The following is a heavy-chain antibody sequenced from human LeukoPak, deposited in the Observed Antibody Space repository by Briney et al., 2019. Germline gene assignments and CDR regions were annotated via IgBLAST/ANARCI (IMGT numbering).Heavy chain of an antibody. V-gene: IGHV4-4*02. CDR1: GGSISSSNW. CDR3: ATGPKVRGVGLSAFDI. CDR2: IYHSGST. J-gene: IGHJ3*02. Sequence: PSGTLSLTCAVSGGSISSSNWWSWVRQPPGKGLEWIGEIYHSGSTNYNPSLKSRVAISVDKSKNQFSLKLSSVTAADTAVYYCATGPKVRGVGLSAFDIWGQGTMVTVSS. D-gene: IGHD3-10*01.